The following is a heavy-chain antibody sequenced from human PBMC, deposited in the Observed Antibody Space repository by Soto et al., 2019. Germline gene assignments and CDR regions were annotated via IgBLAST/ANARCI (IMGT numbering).Heavy chain of an antibody. CDR2: IYDSGSS. D-gene: IGHD5-12*01. V-gene: IGHV4-30-4*01. J-gene: IGHJ4*02. CDR3: AREKGYISGPKNFGY. CDR1: GASISSGDYF. Sequence: SSETLSLTCTVSGASISSGDYFWSWIRQSPGKGLEWIGYIYDSGSSYYNPSLQSRVTMSVDTSKNQFSLKLSSVTAADTAVYYCAREKGYISGPKNFGYWGQGTLVTVSS.